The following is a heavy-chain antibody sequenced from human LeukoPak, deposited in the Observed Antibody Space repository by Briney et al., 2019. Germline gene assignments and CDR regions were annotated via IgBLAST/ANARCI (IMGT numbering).Heavy chain of an antibody. V-gene: IGHV3-53*04. CDR1: GFTVSSNY. D-gene: IGHD3-10*01. Sequence: GGSLRLSCAASGFTVSSNYMSWVRQAPGKGLEWVSVIYSGGSTYYADSVKGRFTISRHNSKNTLYLQMNSLRAEDTAVYYCARAGSGSYYSYFDFWGQGTLVTVSS. CDR3: ARAGSGSYYSYFDF. J-gene: IGHJ4*02. CDR2: IYSGGST.